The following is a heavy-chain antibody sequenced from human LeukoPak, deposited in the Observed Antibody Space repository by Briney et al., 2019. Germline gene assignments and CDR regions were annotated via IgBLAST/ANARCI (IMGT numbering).Heavy chain of an antibody. D-gene: IGHD6-13*01. Sequence: SETLSLTCAVYGGSFSGYYGSWIRQPPGKGLEWIGEINHSGSTNYDPSLKSRVTISVDTSKNQFSLKLSPVTAADTAVYYCARGAIAAAGIPPFVDYWGQGTLVTVSS. J-gene: IGHJ4*02. CDR3: ARGAIAAAGIPPFVDY. CDR2: INHSGST. CDR1: GGSFSGYY. V-gene: IGHV4-34*01.